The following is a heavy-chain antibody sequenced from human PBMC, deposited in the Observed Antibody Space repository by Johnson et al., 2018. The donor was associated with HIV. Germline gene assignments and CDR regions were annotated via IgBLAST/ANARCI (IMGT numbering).Heavy chain of an antibody. CDR1: GFTFSSYG. CDR3: AKERRQSSWELLDDAFDI. D-gene: IGHD1-26*01. Sequence: QVQLVESGGGVVQPGGSLRLSCAASGFTFSSYGMHWVRQAPGKGLEWVAFIRYDGGNKYYADSVKGRFTISRDNSKKTLYLQMNSLRAEDTAGYYCAKERRQSSWELLDDAFDIWGQGTMVTVSS. V-gene: IGHV3-30*02. J-gene: IGHJ3*02. CDR2: IRYDGGNK.